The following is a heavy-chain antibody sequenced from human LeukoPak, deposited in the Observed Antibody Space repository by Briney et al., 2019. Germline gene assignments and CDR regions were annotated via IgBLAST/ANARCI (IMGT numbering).Heavy chain of an antibody. V-gene: IGHV3-7*03. CDR2: IKQDGSEK. D-gene: IGHD6-13*01. Sequence: AGGSLRLSCAASGFTFSSYWMSWVRQAPGKGLEWVANIKQDGSEKYYVDSVKGRFTISRDNSKNTVYLQMNSQRAEDTAVYYCAKDNRAAAGTEVGWFDPWGQGTLVTVSS. CDR1: GFTFSSYW. CDR3: AKDNRAAAGTEVGWFDP. J-gene: IGHJ5*02.